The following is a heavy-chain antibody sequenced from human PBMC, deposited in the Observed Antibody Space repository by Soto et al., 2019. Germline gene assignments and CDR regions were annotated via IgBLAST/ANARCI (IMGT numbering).Heavy chain of an antibody. Sequence: EVQLVESGGGLVKPGGSLRLSCAASGFTFSNAWMSWVRQAPGKGLEWVGRIKSKTDGGTTDYAAPVKGRFTISRDDSKNTLYLQMNSLKTEDTAVYYCTTDLYYDFWSAPGYWGQGTLVTVSS. CDR3: TTDLYYDFWSAPGY. V-gene: IGHV3-15*01. CDR1: GFTFSNAW. J-gene: IGHJ4*02. CDR2: IKSKTDGGTT. D-gene: IGHD3-3*01.